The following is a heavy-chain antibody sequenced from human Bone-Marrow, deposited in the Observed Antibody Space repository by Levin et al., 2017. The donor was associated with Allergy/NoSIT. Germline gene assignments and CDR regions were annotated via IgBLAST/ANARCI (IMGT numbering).Heavy chain of an antibody. Sequence: GGSLRLSCAVSGFTFDSSWMNWVRQAPGKGLEWVAIIKQDGSEKYYLDSVKGRFAISTDSAKNSLYLQMNSLRAEDTAVYYCATAAGWELSSWGQGTLVTVSS. CDR2: IKQDGSEK. CDR3: ATAAGWELSS. D-gene: IGHD1-26*01. J-gene: IGHJ5*02. CDR1: GFTFDSSW. V-gene: IGHV3-7*01.